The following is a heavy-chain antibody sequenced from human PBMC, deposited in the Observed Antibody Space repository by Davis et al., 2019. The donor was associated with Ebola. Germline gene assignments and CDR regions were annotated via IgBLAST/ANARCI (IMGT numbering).Heavy chain of an antibody. J-gene: IGHJ4*02. D-gene: IGHD4-17*01. V-gene: IGHV2-70*11. CDR2: IDWDDDK. Sequence: SGPTLVKPTQTLTLTCTFSGFSLSTSGMCVSWIRQPPGKALEWLARIDWDDDKYYSTSLKTRLTISKDTSKNQVVLTMTNMDPVDTATYYCAFFSTTVTTGYFDYWGQGTLVTVSS. CDR3: AFFSTTVTTGYFDY. CDR1: GFSLSTSGMC.